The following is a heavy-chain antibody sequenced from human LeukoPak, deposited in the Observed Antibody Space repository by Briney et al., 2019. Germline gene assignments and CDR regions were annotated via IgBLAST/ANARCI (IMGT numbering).Heavy chain of an antibody. CDR1: GFTFSSYS. CDR2: ISSSSSYI. J-gene: IGHJ4*02. V-gene: IGHV3-21*01. Sequence: PGRSLRLSCAASGFTFSSYSMNWVRQAPGKGLEWVSSISSSSSYIYYADSVKGRFTISRDNAKNSLYLQMNSLRAEDTAVYYCARSFLSIAAAATDYWGQGTLVTVSS. CDR3: ARSFLSIAAAATDY. D-gene: IGHD6-13*01.